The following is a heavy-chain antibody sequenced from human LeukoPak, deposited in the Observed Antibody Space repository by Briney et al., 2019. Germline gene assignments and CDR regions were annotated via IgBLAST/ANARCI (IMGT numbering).Heavy chain of an antibody. J-gene: IGHJ4*02. Sequence: SETLSLTCAVYGGSFSGYYWSWIRQPPGKGLEWIGEINHSGSTNNNPSLKSRVSIPVDTSKNQFSLKRSSVTAADTAVYYCATGGPIFGRSCDYWGQGTLVTVSS. CDR2: INHSGST. D-gene: IGHD3-10*01. V-gene: IGHV4-34*01. CDR1: GGSFSGYY. CDR3: ATGGPIFGRSCDY.